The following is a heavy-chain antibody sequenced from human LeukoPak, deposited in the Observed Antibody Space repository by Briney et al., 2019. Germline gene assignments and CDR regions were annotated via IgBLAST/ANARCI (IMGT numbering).Heavy chain of an antibody. J-gene: IGHJ6*02. D-gene: IGHD3-10*01. Sequence: SETLSLTCSVSGGSISNYYCIWIRQPPGKGLEYIGYLHVSGFNDYNPSLKSRVTISIDGSMNQFSLELSSVTAADTAVYYCATMVRGAPFWYGVDVWGQGTTVTVSS. CDR3: ATMVRGAPFWYGVDV. CDR1: GGSISNYY. V-gene: IGHV4-59*01. CDR2: LHVSGFN.